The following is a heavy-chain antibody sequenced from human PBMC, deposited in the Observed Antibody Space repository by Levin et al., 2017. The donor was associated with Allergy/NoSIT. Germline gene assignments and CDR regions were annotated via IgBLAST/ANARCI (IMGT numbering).Heavy chain of an antibody. CDR2: IRSKAYGGTT. CDR1: GFTFGDYA. V-gene: IGHV3-49*04. CDR3: TRGLGPYPRLFLRFDY. J-gene: IGHJ4*02. D-gene: IGHD3-16*01. Sequence: GGSLRLSCTASGFTFGDYAMSWVRQAPGKGLEWVGFIRSKAYGGTTEYAASVKGRFTISRDDSKSIAYLQMNSLKTEDTAVYYCTRGLGPYPRLFLRFDYWGQGTLVTVSS.